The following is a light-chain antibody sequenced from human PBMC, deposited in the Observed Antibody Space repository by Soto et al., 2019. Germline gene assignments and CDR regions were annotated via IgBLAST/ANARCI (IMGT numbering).Light chain of an antibody. Sequence: DAVLTQSPLSLPVTLGQPASISCRSSQSLVYFDGKVCLCWFHQRPGQSPRRLLYQVSWRDSGVPDRFSGDASGDASGMDFTLIISRVEAEDVGFYYCMQGSQWPYTFGQGTRLE. V-gene: IGKV2-30*01. CDR3: MQGSQWPYT. J-gene: IGKJ2*01. CDR2: QVS. CDR1: QSLVYFDGKVC.